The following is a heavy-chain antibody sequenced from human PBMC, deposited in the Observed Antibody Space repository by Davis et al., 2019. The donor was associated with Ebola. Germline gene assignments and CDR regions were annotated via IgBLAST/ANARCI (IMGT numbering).Heavy chain of an antibody. CDR1: DGSISSYY. Sequence: PSETLSLTCTVSDGSISSYYWSWIRQPPGKGLEWIGYIYYSGSTNYNPSLKSRVTISVDTSKNQFSLKLSSVTAADTAVYYCARVGSRRRIGYYYMDVWGKGTTVTVSS. D-gene: IGHD1-1*01. V-gene: IGHV4-59*01. CDR2: IYYSGST. J-gene: IGHJ6*03. CDR3: ARVGSRRRIGYYYMDV.